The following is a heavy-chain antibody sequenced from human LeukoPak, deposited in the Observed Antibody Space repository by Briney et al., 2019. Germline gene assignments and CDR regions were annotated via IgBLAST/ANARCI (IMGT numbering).Heavy chain of an antibody. J-gene: IGHJ4*02. D-gene: IGHD6-13*01. V-gene: IGHV1-24*01. Sequence: ASVKVSCKVSGYTLTELSMHWVRQAPGKGLEWMGGFDPEDGETIYAQKFQGRVTMTRNTSISTAYMELSSLRSEDTAVYYCARSQVRIAAAPPGYWGQGTLVTVSS. CDR2: FDPEDGET. CDR1: GYTLTELS. CDR3: ARSQVRIAAAPPGY.